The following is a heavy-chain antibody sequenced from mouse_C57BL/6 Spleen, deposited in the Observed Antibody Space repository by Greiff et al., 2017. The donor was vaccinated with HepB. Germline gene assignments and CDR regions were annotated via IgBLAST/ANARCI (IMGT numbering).Heavy chain of an antibody. CDR2: IHPNSGST. J-gene: IGHJ2*01. CDR1: GYTFTSYW. CDR3: ASAGGHYFDY. Sequence: QVQLQQSGAELVKPGASVKLSCKASGYTFTSYWMHWVKQRPGQGLEWIGMIHPNSGSTNYNEKFKSKATLTVDKSSSTAYMQLSSLTSEDSAVYYCASAGGHYFDYWGQGTTLTVSS. V-gene: IGHV1-64*01.